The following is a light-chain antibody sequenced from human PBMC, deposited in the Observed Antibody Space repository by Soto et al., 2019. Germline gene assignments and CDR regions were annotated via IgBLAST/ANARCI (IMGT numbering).Light chain of an antibody. J-gene: IGLJ2*01. Sequence: QSVLTQPASVSASPGQSITISCTGASNDIGSSDYVSWYQQHPGKAPKLIIYGVRNRPSGTSDRFSGSKSGTTASLTISGLRAEDEADYYCSSYTSSNTLVFGGGTKLTVL. CDR1: SNDIGSSDY. V-gene: IGLV2-14*01. CDR3: SSYTSSNTLV. CDR2: GVR.